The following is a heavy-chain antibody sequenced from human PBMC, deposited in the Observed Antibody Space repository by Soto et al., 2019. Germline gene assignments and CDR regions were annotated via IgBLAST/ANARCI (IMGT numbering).Heavy chain of an antibody. CDR3: ARDPSDYVWYYYGMDV. J-gene: IGHJ6*02. D-gene: IGHD3-16*01. CDR1: GFTFSSYG. Sequence: PGGSLRLSCAASGFTFSSYGMHWVRQAPGKGLEWVAVIWYDGSNKYYADSVKGRFTISRDNSKNTLYLQMNSLRAEDTAVYYCARDPSDYVWYYYGMDVWGQGTTVTVSS. CDR2: IWYDGSNK. V-gene: IGHV3-33*01.